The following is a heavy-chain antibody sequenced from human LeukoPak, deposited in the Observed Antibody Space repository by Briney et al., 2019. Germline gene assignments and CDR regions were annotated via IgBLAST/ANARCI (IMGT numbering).Heavy chain of an antibody. D-gene: IGHD4/OR15-4a*01. CDR2: ISARGGST. V-gene: IGHV3-23*01. CDR3: ARRAGAYSHPYDY. Sequence: GGSLRLSCAASGFTFSSYGMSWVRQAPGKGLEWVSGISARGGSTYYADSVKGRFTISRDNSKNTLYLQMNSLRAEDTAVYYCARRAGAYSHPYDYWGQGTLVTVSS. CDR1: GFTFSSYG. J-gene: IGHJ4*02.